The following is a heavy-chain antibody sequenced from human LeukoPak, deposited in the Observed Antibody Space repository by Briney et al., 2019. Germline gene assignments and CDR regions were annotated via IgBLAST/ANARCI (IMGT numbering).Heavy chain of an antibody. CDR2: ISGSGGST. D-gene: IGHD1-1*01. Sequence: QPGGSLRLSCASSGFTISSYAMSWVRHAPGKGLEWVSAISGSGGSTYYADSVKGRFTISRDNSKNTLYLQMNSLRAEDTAVYYCAKDYLAQLAYFDYWGQGTLVTVSS. V-gene: IGHV3-23*01. J-gene: IGHJ4*02. CDR1: GFTISSYA. CDR3: AKDYLAQLAYFDY.